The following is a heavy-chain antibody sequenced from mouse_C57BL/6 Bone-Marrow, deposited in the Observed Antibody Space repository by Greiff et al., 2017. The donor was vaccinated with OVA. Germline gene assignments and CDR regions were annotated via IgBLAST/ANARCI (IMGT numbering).Heavy chain of an antibody. Sequence: EVKLVDSGGGLVQSGRSLRLSCAPSGFTFSDFYMEWVRQAPGKGLEWIAASRNKANDYTTEYSASVKGRFIVSRDTSQSILYLQMNALRAEDTAIYYCARDAYGYAMDYWGQGTSVTVSS. V-gene: IGHV7-1*01. CDR2: SRNKANDYTT. CDR3: ARDAYGYAMDY. J-gene: IGHJ4*01. CDR1: GFTFSDFY. D-gene: IGHD1-1*02.